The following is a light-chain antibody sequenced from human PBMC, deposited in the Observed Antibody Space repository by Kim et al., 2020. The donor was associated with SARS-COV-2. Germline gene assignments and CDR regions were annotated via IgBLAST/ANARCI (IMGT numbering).Light chain of an antibody. CDR1: SGSITNNY. CDR2: EEN. J-gene: IGLJ2*01. V-gene: IGLV6-57*03. Sequence: GETITSSCTRGSGSITNNYVKGYQQRPGSVPTTLIYEENQRPSGVPDRFSGSIDSSSNSAFLTVSGLKTEDESDYFCQSYHDNIRVFGGGTQLTV. CDR3: QSYHDNIRV.